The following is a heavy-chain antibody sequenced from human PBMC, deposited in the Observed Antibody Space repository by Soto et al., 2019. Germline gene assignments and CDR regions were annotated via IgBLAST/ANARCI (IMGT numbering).Heavy chain of an antibody. CDR2: IYSGGAT. D-gene: IGHD3-16*01. V-gene: IGHV3-66*01. Sequence: EVQLVESGGGLVQPGGSLRLSCAVSGFSVTTNHMTWVRQAPGKGLEWDSIIYSGGATDYADSVKGRLTISRDNSKNTLHLQMNSLRVEDTAIYYCVRNYGAVWGQGTTVTVSS. CDR3: VRNYGAV. CDR1: GFSVTTNH. J-gene: IGHJ6*02.